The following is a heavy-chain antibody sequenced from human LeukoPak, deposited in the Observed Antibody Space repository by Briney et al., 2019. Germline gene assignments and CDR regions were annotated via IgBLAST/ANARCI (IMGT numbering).Heavy chain of an antibody. Sequence: PSETLSLTCTVSGGXISSYYWSWIRQPPGKGLEYIGYIYYSGNTNSNPSLNSRVTISVDTSKNQFSLKLSSVTAADTAVYYCARRGSGASLEYYFDLWGRGTLVTVSS. CDR2: IYYSGNT. CDR1: GGXISSYY. D-gene: IGHD1-14*01. J-gene: IGHJ2*01. CDR3: ARRGSGASLEYYFDL. V-gene: IGHV4-59*08.